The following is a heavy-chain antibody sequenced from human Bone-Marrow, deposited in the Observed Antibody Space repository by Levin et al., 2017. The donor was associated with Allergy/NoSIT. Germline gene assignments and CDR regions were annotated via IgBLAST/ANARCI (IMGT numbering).Heavy chain of an antibody. J-gene: IGHJ2*01. CDR2: IGIAADT. CDR1: GFTFGDYD. D-gene: IGHD3-16*01. CDR3: ARASGGEYLDL. Sequence: PGGSLRLSCAASGFTFGDYDMHWVRQGTGKGLEWVSVIGIAADTYYTGSVKGRFTISRDFAKNSLYLQMNSLRAGDTAVYFCARASGGEYLDLWGRGTLVTVSS. V-gene: IGHV3-13*01.